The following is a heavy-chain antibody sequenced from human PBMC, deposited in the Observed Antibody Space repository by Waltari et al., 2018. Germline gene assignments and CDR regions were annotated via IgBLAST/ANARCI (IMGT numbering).Heavy chain of an antibody. D-gene: IGHD3-10*01. CDR2: ISYDGSNK. Sequence: QVQLVESGGGVVQPGRSLRLSCAASGFTFRSYGMHWVRQAPGKGLEWVAVISYDGSNKYYADSVKGRFTISRDNSKNTLYLQMNSLRAEDTAVYYCAKDYKGFDYWGQGTLVTVSS. V-gene: IGHV3-30*18. CDR1: GFTFRSYG. CDR3: AKDYKGFDY. J-gene: IGHJ4*02.